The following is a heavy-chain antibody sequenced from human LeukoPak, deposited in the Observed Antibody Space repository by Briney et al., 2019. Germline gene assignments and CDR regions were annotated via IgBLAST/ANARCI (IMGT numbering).Heavy chain of an antibody. Sequence: PSETLSLTCTVSGGSISSSSYYWGWIRQPPGKGLEWIGSIYYSGSTYYNPSLKSRVTISVDTSKNQFSLKLSSVTAADTAVYYCASSGYSGYDPYYYYYMDVWGKGTTVTVSS. V-gene: IGHV4-39*07. D-gene: IGHD5-12*01. CDR1: GGSISSSSYY. CDR2: IYYSGST. CDR3: ASSGYSGYDPYYYYYMDV. J-gene: IGHJ6*03.